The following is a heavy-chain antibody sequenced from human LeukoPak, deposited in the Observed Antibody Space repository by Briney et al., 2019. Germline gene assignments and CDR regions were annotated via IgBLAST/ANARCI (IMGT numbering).Heavy chain of an antibody. CDR2: IHHSGST. CDR1: GGSISSGGYY. J-gene: IGHJ4*02. D-gene: IGHD4-23*01. Sequence: PSETLSLTCTVSGGSISSGGYYWSWIRQRPGKGLEWVACIHHSGSTYYSPSLKSRVTISVDTSKNQFSLKVSSLTAADTAVYYCARAYGGNPAWDYWGQGTLVTVSS. V-gene: IGHV4-31*03. CDR3: ARAYGGNPAWDY.